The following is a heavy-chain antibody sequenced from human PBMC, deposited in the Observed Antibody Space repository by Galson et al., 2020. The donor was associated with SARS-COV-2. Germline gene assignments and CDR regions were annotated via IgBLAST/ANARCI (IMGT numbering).Heavy chain of an antibody. V-gene: IGHV3-21*01. CDR2: ISSSSSYI. Sequence: GGSLRLSCAASGFTFSSYSMNWVRQAPGKGLEWVSSISSSSSYIYYADSVKGRFTISRDNAKNSLYLQMNSLRAEDTAVYYCARDMDLDSGSYYYYYGMDVWGQGTTVTVSS. CDR1: GFTFSSYS. D-gene: IGHD1-26*01. J-gene: IGHJ6*02. CDR3: ARDMDLDSGSYYYYYGMDV.